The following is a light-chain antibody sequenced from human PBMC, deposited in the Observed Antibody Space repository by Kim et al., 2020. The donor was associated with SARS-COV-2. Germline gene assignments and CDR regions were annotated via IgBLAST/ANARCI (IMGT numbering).Light chain of an antibody. V-gene: IGLV2-11*01. CDR1: SSDVGGYKF. Sequence: GQSVPISCTGTSSDVGGYKFFSWYQQHPGKAPKLIIYDVTKRPSGVPDRFSGSKSGNTASLVISGLQAEDEADYYCCSYTGYYNYVFGSGTKVTVL. CDR2: DVT. J-gene: IGLJ1*01. CDR3: CSYTGYYNYV.